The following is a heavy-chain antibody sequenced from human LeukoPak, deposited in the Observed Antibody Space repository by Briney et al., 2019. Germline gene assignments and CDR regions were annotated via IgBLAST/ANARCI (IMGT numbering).Heavy chain of an antibody. J-gene: IGHJ4*02. CDR1: GFTFSGST. CDR2: IKIKAANYAT. CDR3: TRVLAPDDYYFDF. V-gene: IGHV3-73*01. D-gene: IGHD3-3*01. Sequence: GGSLRLSCAASGFTFSGSTMHWVRQASGKGLEWVGRIKIKAANYATTYAASVKGRFTISRDDSKNTAYLQMDSLKTEDTAVYYCTRVLAPDDYYFDFWGQGTLVTVSS.